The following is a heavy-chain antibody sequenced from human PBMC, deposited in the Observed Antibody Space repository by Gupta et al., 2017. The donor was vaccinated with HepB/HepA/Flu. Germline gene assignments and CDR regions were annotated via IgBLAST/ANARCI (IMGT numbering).Heavy chain of an antibody. V-gene: IGHV3-33*01. CDR1: GFTFNDYG. Sequence: QVQLVESGGGVVQPGRSLRLSCAASGFTFNDYGMHWVRQAPGKGLEWVAVLWHDGSKKSYADSEKGRFSISRDNSESLVHLQMNSLRAEDTAVYFCARGTGYNWGYFDYWGQGILVTVSS. CDR2: LWHDGSKK. CDR3: ARGTGYNWGYFDY. J-gene: IGHJ4*02. D-gene: IGHD5-24*01.